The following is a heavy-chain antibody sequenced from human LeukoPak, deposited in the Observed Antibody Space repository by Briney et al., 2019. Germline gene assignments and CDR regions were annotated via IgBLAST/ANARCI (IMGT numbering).Heavy chain of an antibody. V-gene: IGHV3-21*01. D-gene: IGHD5-12*01. CDR1: GFTFSSYS. Sequence: GGSLRLSCAASGFTFSSYSMTWVRQAPGKGLEWVSSISRSSSDIYYADSVKGRITISRDNAKNSLYLQMNSLRAEDTAVYYCAKAPPYSGSPYYYYMDVWGKGTTVTASS. CDR3: AKAPPYSGSPYYYYMDV. CDR2: ISRSSSDI. J-gene: IGHJ6*03.